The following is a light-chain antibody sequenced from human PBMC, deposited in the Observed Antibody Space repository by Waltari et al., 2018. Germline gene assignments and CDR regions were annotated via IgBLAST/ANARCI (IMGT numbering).Light chain of an antibody. CDR1: RSVGTY. CDR2: DAS. CDR3: QQRSNWWT. J-gene: IGKJ1*01. Sequence: TVLTQSPATLSLSPGERATLSCRASRSVGTYLDWYQHRPGQAPRLLIYDASKRATGIPARFSGSGSGTDFTLTITSLDPEDFAVYYCQQRSNWWTFGQGTKVEIK. V-gene: IGKV3-11*01.